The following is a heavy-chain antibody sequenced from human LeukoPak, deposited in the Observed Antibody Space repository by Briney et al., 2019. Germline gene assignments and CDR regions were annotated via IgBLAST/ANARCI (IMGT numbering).Heavy chain of an antibody. D-gene: IGHD3-3*01. CDR2: IYYSGST. Sequence: SETLSLTCTVSGGSISSYYWGWIRQPPGKGLEWIGYIYYSGSTNYNPSLKSRVTISVDTSKNQFSLKLSSVTAADTAVYYCASLRFLEWLPHNWGQGTLVTASS. CDR1: GGSISSYY. CDR3: ASLRFLEWLPHN. V-gene: IGHV4-59*01. J-gene: IGHJ4*02.